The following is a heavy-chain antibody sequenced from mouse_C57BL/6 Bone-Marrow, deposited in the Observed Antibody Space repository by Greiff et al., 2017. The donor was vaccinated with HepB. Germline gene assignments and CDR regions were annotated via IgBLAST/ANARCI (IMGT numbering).Heavy chain of an antibody. CDR1: GYTFTSYW. CDR3: ALGPTGRSYWYFDV. CDR2: IYPGSGST. V-gene: IGHV1-55*01. D-gene: IGHD3-3*01. J-gene: IGHJ1*03. Sequence: VQLQQPGAELVKPGASVKMSCKASGYTFTSYWITWVKQRPGQGLEWIGDIYPGSGSTNYNEKFKSKATLTVDTSSSTAYMQLSSLTSEDSAVYYYALGPTGRSYWYFDVWGTGTTVTVSS.